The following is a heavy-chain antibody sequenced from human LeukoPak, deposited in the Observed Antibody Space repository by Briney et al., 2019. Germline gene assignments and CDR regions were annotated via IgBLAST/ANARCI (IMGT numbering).Heavy chain of an antibody. D-gene: IGHD3-10*01. V-gene: IGHV1-2*02. CDR2: INPNSGGT. J-gene: IGHJ6*02. CDR3: ARHGSGSYYGYYYYYGMDV. Sequence: ASVKVSCKASGYTFTGYYMHWMRQAPRQGLEWMGWINPNSGGTNYAQKFQGRVTMTRDTSISTAYMELSRLRSDDTAVYYCARHGSGSYYGYYYYYGMDVWGQGTTVTVSS. CDR1: GYTFTGYY.